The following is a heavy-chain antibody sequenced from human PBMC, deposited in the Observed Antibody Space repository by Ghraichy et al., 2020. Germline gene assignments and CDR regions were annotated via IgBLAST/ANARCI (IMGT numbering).Heavy chain of an antibody. CDR3: ARPAYSSGQNAFDI. Sequence: GESLNISCKGSGYSFTSYWIGWVRQLPGKGLQWMGIIYPANSETRYSLSFEGHVIISADKSIRTAYLQWSSLRASDTAMYYCARPAYSSGQNAFDIWGQGTMLAVSP. V-gene: IGHV5-51*01. CDR2: IYPANSET. CDR1: GYSFTSYW. J-gene: IGHJ3*02. D-gene: IGHD3-22*01.